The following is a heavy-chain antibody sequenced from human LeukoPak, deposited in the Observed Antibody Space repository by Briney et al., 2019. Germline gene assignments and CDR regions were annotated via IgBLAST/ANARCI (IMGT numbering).Heavy chain of an antibody. D-gene: IGHD6-13*01. V-gene: IGHV3-30*18. CDR2: ISYDGSNK. Sequence: GGSLRLSCAASGFTFSSYGMHWVRQAPGKGLEWVAVISYDGSNKYYADSVKGRFTISRDNSKNTLYLQMYSLRAEDTAVYYCAKDTGQHLVRGYFDYWGQGTLVTVSS. CDR3: AKDTGQHLVRGYFDY. J-gene: IGHJ4*02. CDR1: GFTFSSYG.